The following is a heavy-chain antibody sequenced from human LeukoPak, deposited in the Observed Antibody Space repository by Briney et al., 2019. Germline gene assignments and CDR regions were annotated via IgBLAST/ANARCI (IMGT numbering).Heavy chain of an antibody. Sequence: GASVKVSCKASGGTFSSYAISWVRQAPGQGLEWMGGIIPIFGTASYAQKFQGRVTITADESTSTAYMELSSLRSEDTAVYHCARDFAGAAAGSFDYWGQGTLVTVSS. V-gene: IGHV1-69*13. CDR3: ARDFAGAAAGSFDY. CDR2: IIPIFGTA. CDR1: GGTFSSYA. D-gene: IGHD6-13*01. J-gene: IGHJ4*02.